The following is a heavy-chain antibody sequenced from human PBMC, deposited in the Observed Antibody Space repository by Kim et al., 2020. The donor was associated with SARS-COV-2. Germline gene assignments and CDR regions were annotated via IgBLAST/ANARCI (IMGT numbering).Heavy chain of an antibody. CDR2: INHSGST. V-gene: IGHV4-34*01. J-gene: IGHJ6*01. Sequence: SETLSLICAVYGGSFSGYYWSWIRQPPGKGLEWIGEINHSGSTNYNPSLKSRVTISVDTSKNQFSLKLSSVTAADTAVYYCARGYYGSGSYYIARTYYYG. CDR3: ARGYYGSGSYYIARTYYYG. D-gene: IGHD3-10*01. CDR1: GGSFSGYY.